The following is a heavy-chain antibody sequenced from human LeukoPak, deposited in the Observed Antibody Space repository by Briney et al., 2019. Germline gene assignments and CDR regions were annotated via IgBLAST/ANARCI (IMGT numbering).Heavy chain of an antibody. CDR3: ARSFWSGYYIIQNWFDP. CDR2: IIPIFGTA. Sequence: SVKVSCKASGGTFSSYAISWVREAPGQGLEWMGGIIPIFGTANYAQKFQGRVTITADESTSTAYMELSSLRSEDTAVYYCARSFWSGYYIIQNWFDPWGQGTLVTVSS. J-gene: IGHJ5*02. V-gene: IGHV1-69*13. D-gene: IGHD3-3*01. CDR1: GGTFSSYA.